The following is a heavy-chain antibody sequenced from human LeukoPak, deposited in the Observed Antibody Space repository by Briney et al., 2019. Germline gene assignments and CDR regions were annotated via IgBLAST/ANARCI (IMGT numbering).Heavy chain of an antibody. J-gene: IGHJ4*02. CDR3: ARDRVAAAGTGHFDY. Sequence: GGSLRLSCAASGFTFSSYGMHWVRQAPGKGLEWVAVISYDGSNKYYADSVKGRFTISRDNPKNTLYLQMNSLRAEDTAVYYCARDRVAAAGTGHFDYWGQGTLVTVSS. CDR1: GFTFSSYG. D-gene: IGHD6-13*01. V-gene: IGHV3-30*03. CDR2: ISYDGSNK.